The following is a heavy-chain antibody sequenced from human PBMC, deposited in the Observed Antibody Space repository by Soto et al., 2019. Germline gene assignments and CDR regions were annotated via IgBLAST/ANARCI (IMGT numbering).Heavy chain of an antibody. D-gene: IGHD3-10*01. Sequence: PSETLSLTCTVSGGSISSSSYYWGWIRQPPGKGLEWIGSIYYSGSTYYSPSLKSRVTISVDTSKNQFSLKLSSVTAADTAVYYCARDRITLVRGVIAYYYGMDVWGQGTTVTVSS. CDR1: GGSISSSSYY. CDR3: ARDRITLVRGVIAYYYGMDV. V-gene: IGHV4-39*07. CDR2: IYYSGST. J-gene: IGHJ6*02.